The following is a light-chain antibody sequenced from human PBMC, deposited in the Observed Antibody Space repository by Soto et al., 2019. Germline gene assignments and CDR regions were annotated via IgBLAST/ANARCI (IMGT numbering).Light chain of an antibody. J-gene: IGKJ1*01. V-gene: IGKV3-15*01. CDR2: GAS. CDR3: QHYDNWPRT. Sequence: EIVMTQSPATLSVSPGERDTLSCRASQSVSSNLAWYQQKPGQAPRLLIYGASTRATGIPARFSGSGSGTEFTLTISSLQSEDFAVYYCQHYDNWPRTFGQGNKVEIK. CDR1: QSVSSN.